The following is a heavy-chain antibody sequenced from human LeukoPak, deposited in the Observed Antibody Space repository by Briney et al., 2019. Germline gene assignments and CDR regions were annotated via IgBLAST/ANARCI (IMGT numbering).Heavy chain of an antibody. V-gene: IGHV4-34*01. CDR3: ARGGGTNVLRFLEWPKNWFDP. J-gene: IGHJ5*02. Sequence: PSETLSLTCAVYGGSFSGYYWCWIRQPPGKGLEWIGEINHSGSTNYNPSLKSRVTISVDTSKNQFSLKLSSVTAADTAVYYCARGGGTNVLRFLEWPKNWFDPWGQGTLVTVSS. CDR2: INHSGST. CDR1: GGSFSGYY. D-gene: IGHD3-3*01.